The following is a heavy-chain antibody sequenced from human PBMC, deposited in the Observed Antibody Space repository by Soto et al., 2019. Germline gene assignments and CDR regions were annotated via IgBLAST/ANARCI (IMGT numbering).Heavy chain of an antibody. Sequence: EVQLVESGGLLVQPGGSLRLSCVASGFTLSSSWMHWVRQVPGKGLVWVSRISSDGSSTAYADSVKGRFTISRDNDKNTLFLQMNSPRAEDTAVYYCAKGGYYRCTWIDYWGQGTLVTVSS. D-gene: IGHD3-16*02. CDR2: ISSDGSST. CDR1: GFTLSSSW. CDR3: AKGGYYRCTWIDY. J-gene: IGHJ4*02. V-gene: IGHV3-74*01.